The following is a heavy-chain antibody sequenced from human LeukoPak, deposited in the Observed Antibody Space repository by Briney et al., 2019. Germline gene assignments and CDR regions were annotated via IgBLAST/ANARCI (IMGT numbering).Heavy chain of an antibody. CDR2: ISWNSGSI. CDR3: AKGRFGIMATVNPDY. Sequence: GGSLRLSCAASGFTFDDYAMHWVRQAPGKGLEWVSGISWNSGSIGYADSVKGRFTISRDNAKNSLYLQMNSLRAEDTALYYCAKGRFGIMATVNPDYWGQGTLVPGSP. D-gene: IGHD5-24*01. J-gene: IGHJ4*02. V-gene: IGHV3-9*01. CDR1: GFTFDDYA.